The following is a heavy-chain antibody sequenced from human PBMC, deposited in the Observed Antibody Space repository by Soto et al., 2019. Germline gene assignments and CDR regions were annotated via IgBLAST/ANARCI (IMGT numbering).Heavy chain of an antibody. Sequence: QVQLVQSGAEVKKPGASVKVSCKASGYTFTNHGISWVRQAPGQGLESLGWISGHNGNTKYAQRLQGRVTMTTDTSTSTAYMELRSRKSDDTAVYYCARDLYPLAYYFDYWGQGTLVTVSS. CDR3: ARDLYPLAYYFDY. CDR1: GYTFTNHG. J-gene: IGHJ4*02. CDR2: ISGHNGNT. V-gene: IGHV1-18*01.